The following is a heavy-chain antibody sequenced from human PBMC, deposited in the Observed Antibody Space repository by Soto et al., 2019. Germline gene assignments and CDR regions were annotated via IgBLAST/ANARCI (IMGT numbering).Heavy chain of an antibody. Sequence: QVQLQESGPGMVKPSQTLSLTCTVSGGSISTGGYYWTWIRQHPVKGLAWIGYIYYSRSTYYNTSRKSRVTLSVDTSKNQFSLKRSSVTAADTAVYYCARGLSVTLFDNWCQGTLVTVSS. J-gene: IGHJ4*02. CDR2: IYYSRST. CDR3: ARGLSVTLFDN. CDR1: GGSISTGGYY. V-gene: IGHV4-31*03.